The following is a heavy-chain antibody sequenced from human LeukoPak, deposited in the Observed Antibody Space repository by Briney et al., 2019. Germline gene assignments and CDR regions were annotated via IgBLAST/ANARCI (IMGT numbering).Heavy chain of an antibody. Sequence: GGSLRLSCAASGFTFSSYGMHWVRQAPGKGLEWVSGISGSGANTYYADSVKGRFTISRDNSKNTLYLQMNSLRGEDTAVYYCAKRTSSWNFDCWGQGTLVTVSS. CDR1: GFTFSSYG. D-gene: IGHD6-13*01. CDR2: ISGSGANT. V-gene: IGHV3-23*01. J-gene: IGHJ4*02. CDR3: AKRTSSWNFDC.